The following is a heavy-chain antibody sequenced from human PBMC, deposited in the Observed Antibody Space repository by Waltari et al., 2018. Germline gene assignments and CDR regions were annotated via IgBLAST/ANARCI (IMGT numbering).Heavy chain of an antibody. CDR3: AKDAFGNTYVDH. Sequence: QAQLVESGGGVVRPGMSLRLSCTGTGLRTSSYGMHWVRQAPGKGLEWVALIWFDGGQTYYADSVRGRFTISRDNSKNTLYLDMNSLKLNDTAIYYCAKDAFGNTYVDHWGQGTLVTVSS. CDR2: IWFDGGQT. D-gene: IGHD3-10*01. CDR1: GLRTSSYG. J-gene: IGHJ4*02. V-gene: IGHV3-33*06.